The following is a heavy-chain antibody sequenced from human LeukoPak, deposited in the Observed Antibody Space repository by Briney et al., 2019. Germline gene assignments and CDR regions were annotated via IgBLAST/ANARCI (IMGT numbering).Heavy chain of an antibody. Sequence: GGSLRLSCAASGFTFSSYSMNWVRQAPGKGLEWVSSISSSSSYIYYADSVKGRFTISRDNAKNSLYLQMNSLRAEDTAVYYCARVFYSVIGGYSYGYSSDAFDTWGQGTMVTVSS. CDR1: GFTFSSYS. D-gene: IGHD5-18*01. V-gene: IGHV3-21*01. CDR3: ARVFYSVIGGYSYGYSSDAFDT. CDR2: ISSSSSYI. J-gene: IGHJ3*02.